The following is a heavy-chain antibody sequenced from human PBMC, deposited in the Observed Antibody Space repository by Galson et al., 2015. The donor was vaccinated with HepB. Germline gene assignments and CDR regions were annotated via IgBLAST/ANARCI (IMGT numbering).Heavy chain of an antibody. CDR2: VNPNSGST. J-gene: IGHJ4*02. CDR1: GYTFTGYD. Sequence: SVKVSCKASGYTFTGYDMHWVRQAPGQGLEWMGRVNPNSGSTNYAQKLQGRVTMTRDTSISTAYMELSRLRSDDTAVYYCARGIVVAANPDYWGQGTLVTVSS. CDR3: ARGIVVAANPDY. V-gene: IGHV1-2*06. D-gene: IGHD2-15*01.